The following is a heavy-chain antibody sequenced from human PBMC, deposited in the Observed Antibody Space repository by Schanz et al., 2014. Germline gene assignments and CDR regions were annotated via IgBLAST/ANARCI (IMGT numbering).Heavy chain of an antibody. D-gene: IGHD2-2*01. J-gene: IGHJ3*02. CDR1: GFTFSDSW. CDR2: TSNDGSFT. Sequence: EVQLVESGGGLVQPGGSLRLSCAASGFTFSDSWMHWVRQAPGKGLVWVSRTSNDGSFTTFADSVKGRFTISRDNAKNTLYLQMNSLRAEDTAMYYCAKRCSSTSCSHGAFDIWGQGTMVTVSS. CDR3: AKRCSSTSCSHGAFDI. V-gene: IGHV3-74*01.